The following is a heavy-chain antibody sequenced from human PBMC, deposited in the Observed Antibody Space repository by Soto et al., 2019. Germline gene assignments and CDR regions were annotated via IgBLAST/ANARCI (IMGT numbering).Heavy chain of an antibody. CDR3: ARRRDGYSYFDY. J-gene: IGHJ4*02. V-gene: IGHV4-39*01. D-gene: IGHD4-4*01. Sequence: QLQLQESGPGLVKPSETLSLTCSVSGGSISSSSYYWGWIRQPPGKGLEWIGSIYYSWSAYYNPSLKSRVPISVAKPTTQFALQLSSLSAADTAVYCCARRRDGYSYFDYWGQGTLVTVSS. CDR1: GGSISSSSYY. CDR2: IYYSWSA.